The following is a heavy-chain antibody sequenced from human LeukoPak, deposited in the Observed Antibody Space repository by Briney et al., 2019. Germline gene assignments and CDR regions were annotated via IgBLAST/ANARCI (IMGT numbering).Heavy chain of an antibody. D-gene: IGHD3-10*01. Sequence: ASVKVSCKASGGSFNNYAINWVRQVPGQGLEWMGGIIPFSGPPNYARKFQDRVTITADESTTTAYMELSSLTSEDTALYYCARSLRKVLTPIDYYYSYMDVWGKGTTVSISS. CDR1: GGSFNNYA. J-gene: IGHJ6*03. CDR3: ARSLRKVLTPIDYYYSYMDV. V-gene: IGHV1-69*13. CDR2: IIPFSGPP.